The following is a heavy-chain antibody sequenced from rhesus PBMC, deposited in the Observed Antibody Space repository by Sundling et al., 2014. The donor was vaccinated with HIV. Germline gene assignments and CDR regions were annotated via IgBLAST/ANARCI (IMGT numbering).Heavy chain of an antibody. V-gene: IGHV1S2*01. CDR3: AREQPGGVVVLSALDY. D-gene: IGHD2-39*02. Sequence: QVQLVQSGAEVKKPGSSVIISCKASGYTFTDYYMHWVRQAPRQGLEWMGWINSYNGNTKYAQKFQGRVTMTRDISTSTAYMELSSLRSEDTAVYYCAREQPGGVVVLSALDYWGQGVLVTVSS. J-gene: IGHJ4*01. CDR1: GYTFTDYY. CDR2: INSYNGNT.